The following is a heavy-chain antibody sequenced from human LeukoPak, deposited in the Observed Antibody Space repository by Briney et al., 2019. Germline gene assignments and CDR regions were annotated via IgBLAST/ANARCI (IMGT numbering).Heavy chain of an antibody. D-gene: IGHD2/OR15-2a*01. J-gene: IGHJ6*03. Sequence: GASVKVSCKTSGYTFTGYYMHWVRQAPGQGLEWMGRINPNSGGTNYAQKFQGRVTMTRDTSITTAYMELSRLRSADTAVYYCARDPGDNSRFMDVWGKGTTVTVSS. V-gene: IGHV1-2*06. CDR3: ARDPGDNSRFMDV. CDR1: GYTFTGYY. CDR2: INPNSGGT.